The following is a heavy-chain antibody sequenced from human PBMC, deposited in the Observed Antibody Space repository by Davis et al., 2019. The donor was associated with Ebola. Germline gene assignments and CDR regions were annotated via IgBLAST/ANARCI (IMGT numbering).Heavy chain of an antibody. CDR3: ARHLKGIAVAGDYYYYYGMDV. CDR2: ISYDGSNK. D-gene: IGHD6-19*01. V-gene: IGHV3-30*03. CDR1: GFTFSSYG. J-gene: IGHJ6*02. Sequence: PGGSLRLSCAASGFTFSSYGMHWVRQAPGKGLEWVAVISYDGSNKYYADSVKGRFTISRDNSKNTLYLQMNSLRDEDTAVYYCARHLKGIAVAGDYYYYYGMDVWGQGTTVTVSS.